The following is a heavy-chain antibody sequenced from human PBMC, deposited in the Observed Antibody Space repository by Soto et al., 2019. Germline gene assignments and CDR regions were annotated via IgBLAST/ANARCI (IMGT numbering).Heavy chain of an antibody. J-gene: IGHJ4*02. V-gene: IGHV4-61*01. CDR2: IYYSGST. CDR3: ASGGGYYDILTGLDY. D-gene: IGHD3-9*01. CDR1: GCSVSSGSYY. Sequence: EILSVTCTVSGCSVSSGSYYWSWIRQPPGKGLEWIGYIYYSGSTNYNPSLKSRVTISVDTSKNQFSLKLSSVTAADTAVYYCASGGGYYDILTGLDYWGQGTLVTVSS.